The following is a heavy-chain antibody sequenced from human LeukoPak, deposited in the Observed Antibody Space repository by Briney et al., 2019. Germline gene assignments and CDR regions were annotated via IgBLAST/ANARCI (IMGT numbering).Heavy chain of an antibody. J-gene: IGHJ4*02. D-gene: IGHD2-2*01. CDR3: ARDGSPYCSSTSCYAH. CDR2: IYSGGST. CDR1: GFTVSSNY. V-gene: IGHV3-66*01. Sequence: GGSLRLSCAASGFTVSSNYMSWVRQAPGKGLEWGSVIYSGGSTYYADSVKGRFTISRDNSKNTLYLQMNSLRAEDTAVYYCARDGSPYCSSTSCYAHWGQGTLVTVSS.